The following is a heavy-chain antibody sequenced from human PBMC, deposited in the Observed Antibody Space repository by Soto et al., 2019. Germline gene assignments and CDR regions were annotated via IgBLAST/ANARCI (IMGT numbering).Heavy chain of an antibody. Sequence: QMQLVESGGGVVQPGRSLRLSCAASGFTFGAYTMHWVRQAPGKGLEWVAVISYDXXXERYTDPVKGRFTVSRDNSKXXXXXXXXXXXXXXXXXXXXXXXXXSGRSDGFDVWGQGTMVTVSS. CDR2: ISYDXXXE. J-gene: IGHJ3*01. CDR3: XXXXXSGRSDGFDV. V-gene: IGHV3-30*04. D-gene: IGHD1-26*01. CDR1: GFTFGAYT.